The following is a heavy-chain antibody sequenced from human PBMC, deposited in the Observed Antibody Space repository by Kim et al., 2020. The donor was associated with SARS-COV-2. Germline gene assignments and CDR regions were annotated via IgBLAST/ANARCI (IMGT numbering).Heavy chain of an antibody. D-gene: IGHD1-26*01. V-gene: IGHV4-39*01. CDR1: GSSISSSSYY. J-gene: IGHJ6*02. CDR2: IYYSGST. CDR3: ARRRAGGGYYGMDV. Sequence: SETLSLTCPVSGSSISSSSYYWGWIRQPPGKGLEWIGSIYYSGSTYYNPSLKSRVTISVDTSKNQFSLKLSSVTAADTAVYYGARRRAGGGYYGMDVWGQGTTVTVSS.